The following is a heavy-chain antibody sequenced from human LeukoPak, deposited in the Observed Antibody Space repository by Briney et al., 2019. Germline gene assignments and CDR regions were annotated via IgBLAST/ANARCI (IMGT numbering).Heavy chain of an antibody. D-gene: IGHD3-9*01. V-gene: IGHV4-34*01. CDR1: GGSFSGYY. Sequence: PSETLSLTCAVYGGSFSGYYWSWIRQPPGKGLEWIGEINHSGSTNYNPSLKSRVTISVDTSKNQFSLKLGSVTAADTAVYYCASNPVYDILTGYIWGDDAFDIWGQGTMVTVSS. CDR2: INHSGST. J-gene: IGHJ3*02. CDR3: ASNPVYDILTGYIWGDDAFDI.